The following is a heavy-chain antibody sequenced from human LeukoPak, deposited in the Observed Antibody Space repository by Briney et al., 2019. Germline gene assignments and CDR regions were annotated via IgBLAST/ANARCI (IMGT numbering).Heavy chain of an antibody. CDR1: GFTFSSYA. Sequence: GGSLRLSCAASGFTFSSYAMSWVRQAPGKGLEWVSAISGSGGSTYHADSVKGRFTISRDNSKNTLYLQMNSLRAEDTAVYYCAKSSVMTTVLSFVDYWGQGTLVTVSS. CDR3: AKSSVMTTVLSFVDY. D-gene: IGHD4-11*01. J-gene: IGHJ4*02. CDR2: ISGSGGST. V-gene: IGHV3-23*01.